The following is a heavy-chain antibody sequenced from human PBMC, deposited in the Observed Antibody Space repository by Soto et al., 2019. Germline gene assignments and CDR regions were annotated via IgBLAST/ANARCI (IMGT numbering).Heavy chain of an antibody. Sequence: SETLSLTCTVSGGSISNNYWTWIRQPPGKGLEWIGYIQYTGTTNYNPSLKSRVSMSVDKSKNQFSLKLSSVTAADTAVYFCARGYEDNVMVLWGRGTLVTVSS. V-gene: IGHV4-59*01. CDR1: GGSISNNY. D-gene: IGHD3-10*01. CDR3: ARGYEDNVMVL. J-gene: IGHJ4*02. CDR2: IQYTGTT.